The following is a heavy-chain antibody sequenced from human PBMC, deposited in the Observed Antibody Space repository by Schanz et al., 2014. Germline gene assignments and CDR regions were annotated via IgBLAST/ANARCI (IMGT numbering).Heavy chain of an antibody. Sequence: QVQLVQSGSEVKKPGALVKVSCKSSGYTFTSYYMHWMRQAPVQGLEWMGWINPNTGGTKCAQKFQGRVTMTRDSAVNTVYRELSRLTSYDTAVFCCARVEGPGATWGVDLWGQGSLVTGSS. CDR1: GYTFTSYY. CDR2: INPNTGGT. CDR3: ARVEGPGATWGVDL. J-gene: IGHJ4*02. V-gene: IGHV1-2*02. D-gene: IGHD2-2*01.